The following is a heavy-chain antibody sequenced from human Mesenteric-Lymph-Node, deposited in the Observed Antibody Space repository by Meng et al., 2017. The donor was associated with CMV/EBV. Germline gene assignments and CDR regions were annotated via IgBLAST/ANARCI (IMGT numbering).Heavy chain of an antibody. CDR1: GGSISSTSYY. D-gene: IGHD6-13*01. CDR2: IYYDGSS. V-gene: IGHV4-30-4*01. Sequence: LRLSCTVSGGSISSTSYYWSWIRQPPGKGLEWIGYIYYDGSSFYNPSLKSRVTMSVDTSNNHFSLKLSSVTAADTAVYYCARDTGYSNSDVWGQGTTVTVSS. CDR3: ARDTGYSNSDV. J-gene: IGHJ6*02.